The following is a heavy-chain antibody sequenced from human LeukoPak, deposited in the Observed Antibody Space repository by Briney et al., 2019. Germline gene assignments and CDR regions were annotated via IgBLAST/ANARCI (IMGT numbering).Heavy chain of an antibody. D-gene: IGHD1-14*01. V-gene: IGHV4-59*01. Sequence: SETLSFTCTVSGGSISSYYWSWIRQPPGKGLEWIGYIYYSGSTNYNPSLKSRVTISVDTSKNQFSLKLSSVTAADTAVYYCARAPSRGPNLRIFDYWGQGTLVTVSS. J-gene: IGHJ4*02. CDR2: IYYSGST. CDR3: ARAPSRGPNLRIFDY. CDR1: GGSISSYY.